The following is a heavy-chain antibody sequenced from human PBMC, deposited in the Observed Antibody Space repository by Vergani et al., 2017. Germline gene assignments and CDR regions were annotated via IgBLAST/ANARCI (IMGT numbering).Heavy chain of an antibody. CDR3: AKVGRSEVAGTFGAFGI. D-gene: IGHD6-19*01. CDR1: GFTFIMHV. V-gene: IGHV3-23*01. CDR2: LSASDRRT. J-gene: IGHJ3*02. Sequence: EVQLLESGGDFVQPGGSLRLSCAVSGFTFIMHVMSWVRQAPGKGLEWVSTLSASDRRTHYADSVKGRFTISRDISKNTLFLHMNSLRPEDTAVYYCAKVGRSEVAGTFGAFGIWGQGTMVTVSS.